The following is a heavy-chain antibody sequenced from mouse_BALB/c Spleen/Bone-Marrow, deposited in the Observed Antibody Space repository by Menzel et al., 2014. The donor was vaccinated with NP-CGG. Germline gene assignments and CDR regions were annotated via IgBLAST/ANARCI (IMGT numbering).Heavy chain of an antibody. CDR3: ARDYYGSSYGFAY. J-gene: IGHJ3*01. V-gene: IGHV1-18*01. Sequence: EVQLQQSGPELVKPGASMKISCKASGHSFTGYTMNWVKPSHGKNLEWIGLINPYNGGTSYNQKFKGKATLTVDKSSSTAYMELLSLTSEDSAVYYCARDYYGSSYGFAYWGQGTLVTVSA. CDR1: GHSFTGYT. D-gene: IGHD1-1*01. CDR2: INPYNGGT.